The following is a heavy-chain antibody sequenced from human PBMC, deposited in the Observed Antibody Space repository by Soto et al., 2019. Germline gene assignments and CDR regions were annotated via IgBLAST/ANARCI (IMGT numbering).Heavy chain of an antibody. J-gene: IGHJ5*02. V-gene: IGHV1-69*04. CDR1: GYTFTSYT. CDR2: IIPIIGII. Sequence: SVKVSCKACGYTFTSYTITWVRQAPGQGLEWMGRIIPIIGIINYAQKFQGRVTISADKFTGTAYMELTGLRSDDTAVYYCAGDPDSHYNDSHASSYPWGQGTLVTVSS. D-gene: IGHD4-4*01. CDR3: AGDPDSHYNDSHASSYP.